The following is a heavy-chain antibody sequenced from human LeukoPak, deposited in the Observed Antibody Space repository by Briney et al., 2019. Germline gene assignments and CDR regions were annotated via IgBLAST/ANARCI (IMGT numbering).Heavy chain of an antibody. J-gene: IGHJ6*02. V-gene: IGHV3-30-3*01. CDR2: ISYDGSNK. Sequence: SGGSLRLSCAASGFTFSSYAMHWVRQAPGKGLEWVAVISYDGSNKYYADSVKGRFTISRDNSKNTLYLQMNSLRAEDTTVYYCARGRNQLLLYYHGMDVWGQGNTVT. CDR3: ARGRNQLLLYYHGMDV. CDR1: GFTFSSYA. D-gene: IGHD2-2*01.